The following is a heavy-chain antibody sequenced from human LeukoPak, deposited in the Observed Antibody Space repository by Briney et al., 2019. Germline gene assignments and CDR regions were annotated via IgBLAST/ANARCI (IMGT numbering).Heavy chain of an antibody. J-gene: IGHJ4*02. CDR3: ARTDHIAVAGGGRVGY. CDR1: GGSLSNGSYY. V-gene: IGHV4-61*09. CDR2: VYTSGST. Sequence: SETLSLTCTVSGGSLSNGSYYWSWVRQPAGKGLEWIGHVYTSGSTNYNPSLKSRVTISVDTSKNQFSLKLSSVTAADTAVYYCARTDHIAVAGGGRVGYWGQGTLVSVSS. D-gene: IGHD6-19*01.